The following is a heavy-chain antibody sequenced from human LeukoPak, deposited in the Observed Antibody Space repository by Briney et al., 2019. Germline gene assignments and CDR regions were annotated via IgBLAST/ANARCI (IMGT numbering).Heavy chain of an antibody. CDR2: IYTSGST. J-gene: IGHJ4*02. Sequence: SETLSLTCTVSGGSISSGSYYWSWIRQPAGKGLEWIGRIYTSGSTNYNPSLKSRVTISVDTSKNQFSLKLSSGTAADTAVYYCAREVQATDFWSGYLGYYFDYWGQGTLVTVSS. CDR1: GGSISSGSYY. D-gene: IGHD3-3*01. V-gene: IGHV4-61*02. CDR3: AREVQATDFWSGYLGYYFDY.